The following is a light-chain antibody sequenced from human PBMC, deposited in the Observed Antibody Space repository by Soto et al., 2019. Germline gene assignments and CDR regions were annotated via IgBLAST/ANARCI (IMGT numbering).Light chain of an antibody. Sequence: QSVLTQPPSASGSPGQSVTISCTGTKSDIGVYDFVSWYQHHPGKAPRLIIYGVVQRPSGVPDRFSGSKSGNTASLTVSGLQAADEADYFCKSYAGSNTYVFGSGTKATVL. CDR2: GVV. V-gene: IGLV2-8*01. CDR3: KSYAGSNTYV. CDR1: KSDIGVYDF. J-gene: IGLJ1*01.